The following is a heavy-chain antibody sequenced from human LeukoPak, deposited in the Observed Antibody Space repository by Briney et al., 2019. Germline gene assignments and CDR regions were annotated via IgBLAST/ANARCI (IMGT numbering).Heavy chain of an antibody. D-gene: IGHD4-17*01. CDR2: INPSGGST. CDR3: ARSGYGDYEWFDP. J-gene: IGHJ5*02. Sequence: ASVKVSCKASGYTFTSYYMHWVRQAPGQGLEWMGIINPSGGSTSYAQKFQGRVTMIRDTSTSTVYMELSSLRSEDTAVYYCARSGYGDYEWFDPWGQGTLVTVSS. CDR1: GYTFTSYY. V-gene: IGHV1-46*01.